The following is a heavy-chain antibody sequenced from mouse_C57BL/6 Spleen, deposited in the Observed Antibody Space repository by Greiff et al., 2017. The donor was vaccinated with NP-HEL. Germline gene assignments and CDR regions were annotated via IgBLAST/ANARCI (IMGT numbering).Heavy chain of an antibody. J-gene: IGHJ1*03. Sequence: EVQRVESGGGLVKPGGSLKLSCAASGFTFSSYAMSWVRQTPEKRLEWVATISDGGSYTYYPDNVKGRFTISRDNAKNNLYLQMSHLKSEDTAMYYCAREDTTVVATGYFDVWGTGTTVTVSS. D-gene: IGHD1-1*01. CDR3: AREDTTVVATGYFDV. CDR1: GFTFSSYA. V-gene: IGHV5-4*01. CDR2: ISDGGSYT.